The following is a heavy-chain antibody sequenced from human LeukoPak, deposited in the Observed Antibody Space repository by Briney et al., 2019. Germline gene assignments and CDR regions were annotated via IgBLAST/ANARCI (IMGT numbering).Heavy chain of an antibody. CDR3: ARSTVRVLEEYFQH. CDR2: IYYSGST. V-gene: IGHV4-39*01. CDR1: GGSISSSSYY. Sequence: PSETLSLTCTVSGGSISSSSYYWGWIRQPSGKGLEWIGSIYYSGSTYYNPSLKSRVTISVDTSKNQFSLKLSSVTAADTAVYYCARSTVRVLEEYFQHWGQGTLVTVSS. J-gene: IGHJ1*01. D-gene: IGHD4-17*01.